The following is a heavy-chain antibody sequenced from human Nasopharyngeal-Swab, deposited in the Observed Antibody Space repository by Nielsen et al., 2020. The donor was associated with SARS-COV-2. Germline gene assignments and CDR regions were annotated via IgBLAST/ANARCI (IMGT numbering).Heavy chain of an antibody. V-gene: IGHV1-69*13. D-gene: IGHD6-6*01. CDR3: ARSGYSNSDIDY. CDR1: GGTFSSYA. J-gene: IGHJ4*02. Sequence: SVKVSCKASGGTFSSYAISWVRQAPGQGLEWMGGINPIFGTADYAPKFQDRVSITADESTSPAYMELSSLRPDDTAMYYCARSGYSNSDIDYWGQGTLVTVSS. CDR2: INPIFGTA.